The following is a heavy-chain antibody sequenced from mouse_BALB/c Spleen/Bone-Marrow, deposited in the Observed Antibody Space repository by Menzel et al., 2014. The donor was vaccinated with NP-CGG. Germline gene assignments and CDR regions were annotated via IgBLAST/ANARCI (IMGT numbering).Heavy chain of an antibody. D-gene: IGHD2-4*01. CDR2: IWGGGST. CDR3: AKHTLITRGAMDY. V-gene: IGHV2-6-5*01. CDR1: GFSLTDYG. J-gene: IGHJ4*01. Sequence: VQLQQSGPGLVAPSQSLSITCTVSGFSLTDYGVSWIRQPPGKGLEWLGLIWGGGSTYYNSALKSKLSISKDNSKRQVFLRMNSLQIYDTAIYYCAKHTLITRGAMDYWSQGTSVTVSS.